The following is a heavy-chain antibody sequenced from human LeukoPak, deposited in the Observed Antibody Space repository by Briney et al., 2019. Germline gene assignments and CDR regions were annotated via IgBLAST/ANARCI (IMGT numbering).Heavy chain of an antibody. D-gene: IGHD1-1*01. V-gene: IGHV1-2*02. CDR2: INPNSGGT. Sequence: ASVTVSCKPSGYTFTDYFMQWVRHAPGQGLEWMGWINPNSGGTSYAQKFQGRVTMTRDTSISTAYMELSSLKSDDTAVYYCARDYELGTAGTAYEYFDNWGQGTLVTVSS. J-gene: IGHJ4*02. CDR3: ARDYELGTAGTAYEYFDN. CDR1: GYTFTDYF.